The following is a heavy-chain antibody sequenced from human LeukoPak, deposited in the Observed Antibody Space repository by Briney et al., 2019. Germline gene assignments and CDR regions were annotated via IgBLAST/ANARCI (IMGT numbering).Heavy chain of an antibody. J-gene: IGHJ3*02. D-gene: IGHD3-10*01. CDR3: AREQGGSWFGDSRGAFDI. CDR1: GGSISSSSYY. V-gene: IGHV4-61*02. Sequence: PSETLSLTCTVSGGSISSSSYYWSWIRQPAGKGLEWIGRIYTSGSTNYNPSLKSRVTMSVDTSKNQFSLKLSSVTAADTAVYYCAREQGGSWFGDSRGAFDIWGQGTMVTVSS. CDR2: IYTSGST.